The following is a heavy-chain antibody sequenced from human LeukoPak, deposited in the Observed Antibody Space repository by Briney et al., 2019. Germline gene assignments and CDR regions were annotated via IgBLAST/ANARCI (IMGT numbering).Heavy chain of an antibody. D-gene: IGHD6-19*01. V-gene: IGHV3-7*01. CDR3: AREYAVAGYYYYYYYMDV. J-gene: IGHJ6*03. Sequence: GGSLRLSCAASGFTFSNYWMSWVRQAPGKGLEWVANIRQDGSEIYYVDSVKGRFTISRDNAKNSLYLQMNSLRAEDTAVYYCAREYAVAGYYYYYYYMDVWGKGTTVTVSS. CDR1: GFTFSNYW. CDR2: IRQDGSEI.